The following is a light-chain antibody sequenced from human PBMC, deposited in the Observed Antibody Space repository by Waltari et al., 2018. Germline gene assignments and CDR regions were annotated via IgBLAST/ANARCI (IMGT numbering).Light chain of an antibody. CDR1: QSVKSD. CDR3: QQYDKWPPIT. Sequence: EILMTHSPATLSLSPGERATLPCRASQSVKSDLAWYQQKPGQAPRLLFYGASIRAPGVPGRFSASGSGTEFTLTISSLRSEDFAVYYCQQYDKWPPITFGQGTRLEI. V-gene: IGKV3-15*01. J-gene: IGKJ5*01. CDR2: GAS.